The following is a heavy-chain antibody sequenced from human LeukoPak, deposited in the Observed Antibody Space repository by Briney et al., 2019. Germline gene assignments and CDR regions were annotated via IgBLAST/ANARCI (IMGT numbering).Heavy chain of an antibody. CDR2: IRPDGSEQ. J-gene: IGHJ4*02. V-gene: IGHV3-7*01. CDR1: GFTFTNFW. D-gene: IGHD4-11*01. CDR3: AGRDSARNPWAY. Sequence: GGSLRLSCAASGFTFTNFWMDWIRRAPGRGLEWVANIRPDGSEQFYVDSVKGRFTISRDNAKNSVYLQMNSLRADDTAVYYCAGRDSARNPWAYWGQGTLVAVST.